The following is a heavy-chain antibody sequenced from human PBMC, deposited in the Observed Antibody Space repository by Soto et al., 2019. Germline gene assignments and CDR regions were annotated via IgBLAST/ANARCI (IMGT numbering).Heavy chain of an antibody. V-gene: IGHV4-34*01. D-gene: IGHD4-17*01. CDR1: GGSFSGYY. J-gene: IGHJ4*02. Sequence: KSSETLSLTCAVYGGSFSGYYWSWIRQPPGKGLEWIGEINHSGSTNYNPSLKSRVTISVDTSKNQFSLKLSSVTAADTAVYYCARGFFFGDPSWGQGTLVTVSS. CDR2: INHSGST. CDR3: ARGFFFGDPS.